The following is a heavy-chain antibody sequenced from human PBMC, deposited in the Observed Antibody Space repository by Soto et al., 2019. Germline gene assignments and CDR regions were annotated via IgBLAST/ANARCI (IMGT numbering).Heavy chain of an antibody. V-gene: IGHV4-34*01. D-gene: IGHD3-16*01. CDR3: ARGRARLGEPRGLDY. CDR1: GGSFSGYY. CDR2: INHSGST. Sequence: QVQLQQWRAGLLKPSETLSLTCAVYGGSFSGYYWSWIRQPPGKGLEWIGEINHSGSTNYNPSLKSRVTISVDTSKNQFSLKLSSVTAADTAVYYCARGRARLGEPRGLDYWGQGTLVTVSS. J-gene: IGHJ4*02.